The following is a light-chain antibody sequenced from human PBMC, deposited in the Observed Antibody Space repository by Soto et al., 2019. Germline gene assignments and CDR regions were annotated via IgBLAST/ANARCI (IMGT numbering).Light chain of an antibody. V-gene: IGKV3-15*01. Sequence: EIVMTQSPATLSVSPGERATLSCRASQSVGSSLAWYQQKPGQPPRLLIYGTSARATGIPANFSGSGSGTEFTLTISSLQSEDFAVYYCQQYNSWPLTFGGGTKVEIK. CDR3: QQYNSWPLT. J-gene: IGKJ4*01. CDR1: QSVGSS. CDR2: GTS.